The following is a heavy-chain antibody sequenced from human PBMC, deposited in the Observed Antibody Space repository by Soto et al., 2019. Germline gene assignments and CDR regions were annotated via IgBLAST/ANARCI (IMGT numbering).Heavy chain of an antibody. CDR3: ARLPRDCNKTSCYYADH. J-gene: IGHJ4*02. Sequence: GESLKISCRGSGYDFNTNWFGWVRQLPGRGLEWVGIMYPGDSDTRYNPSLQGHVTLSVDVTVSTAFLQWRSLETSGTGMYFCARLPRDCNKTSCYYADHWGQGTQITVSS. CDR1: GYDFNTNW. V-gene: IGHV5-51*01. D-gene: IGHD3-3*01. CDR2: MYPGDSDT.